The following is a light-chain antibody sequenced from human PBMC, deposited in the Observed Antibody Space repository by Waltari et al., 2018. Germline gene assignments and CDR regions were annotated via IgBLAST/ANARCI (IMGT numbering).Light chain of an antibody. V-gene: IGLV2-11*01. CDR1: TSDVGGYNY. CDR3: CSFAGTYTWV. CDR2: DVT. Sequence: SALTQPRPVSGSPGQSVTISRPGTTSDVGGYNYVSWYQHHPGKAPKLMIFDVTQRPSGVPDRFSGSKSANTASLTISGLQAEDEADYYCCSFAGTYTWVFGGGTKVTVL. J-gene: IGLJ3*02.